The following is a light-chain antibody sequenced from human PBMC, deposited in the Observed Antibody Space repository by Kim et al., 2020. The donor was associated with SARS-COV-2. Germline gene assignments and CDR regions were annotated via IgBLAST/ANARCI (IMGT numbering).Light chain of an antibody. CDR3: MQGTHRPAT. V-gene: IGKV2-30*02. CDR2: KVS. CDR1: QRLLHSDGNTY. J-gene: IGKJ1*01. Sequence: PASISFRCSQRLLHSDGNTYLICFQQRPGHSPRRLIYKVSTRGAGVPDRFSGGGSGANFILKISRVGAEDVGVYYCMQGTHRPATFGQGTKVDIK.